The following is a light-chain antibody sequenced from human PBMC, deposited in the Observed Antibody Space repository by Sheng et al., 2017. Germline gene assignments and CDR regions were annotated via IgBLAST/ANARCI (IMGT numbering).Light chain of an antibody. J-gene: IGKJ4*01. CDR3: QQYSRYPLT. V-gene: IGKV1-5*03. CDR2: KAS. CDR1: QTITTW. Sequence: DIQMTQSPSTLSASVGERVIITCRASQTITTWLAWYQQKPGKAPKLLIYKASTLQSGVPSRFSGSGSGTQFTLTISSLQPDDFATYSCQQYSRYPLTFGGGTKVEIK.